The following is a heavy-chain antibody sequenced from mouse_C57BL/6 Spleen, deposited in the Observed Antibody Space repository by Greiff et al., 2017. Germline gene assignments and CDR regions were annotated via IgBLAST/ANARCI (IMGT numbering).Heavy chain of an antibody. Sequence: VQLQQSGAELVRPGASVKLSCTASGFNIKDDYMHWVKQRPEQGLDWIGWIDPENGDTEYASKFQGKATITADTASNTAYLQLSRLTSEDTAVYYCTTVVATGYWGQGATPTGSS. CDR3: TTVVATGY. V-gene: IGHV14-4*01. CDR1: GFNIKDDY. D-gene: IGHD1-1*01. CDR2: IDPENGDT. J-gene: IGHJ2*01.